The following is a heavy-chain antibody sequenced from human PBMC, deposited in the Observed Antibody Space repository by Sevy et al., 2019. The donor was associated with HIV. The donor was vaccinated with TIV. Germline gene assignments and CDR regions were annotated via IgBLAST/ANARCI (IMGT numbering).Heavy chain of an antibody. V-gene: IGHV3-30*18. J-gene: IGHJ4*02. Sequence: AGSLRLSCAASGFTFSSYGMHWVLQAPGKELEWVAVISYDGSNKYYADSVKGRFTISRDNSKNTLYLQMNSLRAEDTAAYYCAKDQGLYYDLWSGYWAFDYWGQGTLVTVSS. CDR2: ISYDGSNK. CDR3: AKDQGLYYDLWSGYWAFDY. CDR1: GFTFSSYG. D-gene: IGHD3-3*01.